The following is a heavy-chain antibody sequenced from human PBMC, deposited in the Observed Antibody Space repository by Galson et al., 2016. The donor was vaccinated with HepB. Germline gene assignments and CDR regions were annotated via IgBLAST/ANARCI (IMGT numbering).Heavy chain of an antibody. J-gene: IGHJ6*02. Sequence: SLRLSCAASGLPFSTYSMNWVRQAPGKGLEWVSYIHSDSSYIYYADSLNARFTISRDNAKNSLYLQMNSLRDDDTAVYYCARDGGQQVVRWERLRKVYYYYPMDVWGQGTTVTVSS. D-gene: IGHD6-13*01. CDR1: GLPFSTYS. V-gene: IGHV3-21*01. CDR2: IHSDSSYI. CDR3: ARDGGQQVVRWERLRKVYYYYPMDV.